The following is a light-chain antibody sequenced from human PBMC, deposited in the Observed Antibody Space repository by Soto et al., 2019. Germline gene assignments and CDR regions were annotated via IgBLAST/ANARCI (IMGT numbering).Light chain of an antibody. CDR1: QSVSRNY. Sequence: EIVLTQSPGTLSLSPGERATLSCRASQSVSRNYLVWYQQKPGQAPRLLIYGASGRATGIPDRFSGSGAGTDFTLTISSLEPEDFAVYYCQQRSSLPLTFGGGTKVDIK. CDR2: GAS. V-gene: IGKV3D-20*02. J-gene: IGKJ4*01. CDR3: QQRSSLPLT.